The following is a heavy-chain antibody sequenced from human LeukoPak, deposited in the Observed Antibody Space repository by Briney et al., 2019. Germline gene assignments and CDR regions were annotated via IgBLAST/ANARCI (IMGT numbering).Heavy chain of an antibody. V-gene: IGHV4-34*01. J-gene: IGHJ4*02. CDR1: GGSFSDYY. D-gene: IGHD2-8*02. CDR3: ARFGRGAWYGWVDL. CDR2: INHSGTT. Sequence: PSETLSLTCAVYGGSFSDYYWSWIRQPPGDGLEWIGEINHSGTTNYNPSLKSRVTISVDTSKNQVSLNLISLTAADTAVYYCARFGRGAWYGWVDLWGQGSLVTVSS.